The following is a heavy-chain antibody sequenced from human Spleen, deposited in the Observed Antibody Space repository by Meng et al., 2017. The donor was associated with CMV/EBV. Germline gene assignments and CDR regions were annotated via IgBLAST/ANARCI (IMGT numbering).Heavy chain of an antibody. CDR3: AKGGGERMTFDAMDV. CDR2: INQDGSEK. D-gene: IGHD3/OR15-3a*01. Sequence: GGSLRLSCVVSGFTFNKFWMTWVRQAPGKGLEWVASINQDGSEKYYVDSVKGRFTVSRDNAENSLYLQMDSLRPEDTALYYCAKGGGERMTFDAMDVWGQGTTVTVSS. CDR1: GFTFNKFW. V-gene: IGHV3-7*03. J-gene: IGHJ6*02.